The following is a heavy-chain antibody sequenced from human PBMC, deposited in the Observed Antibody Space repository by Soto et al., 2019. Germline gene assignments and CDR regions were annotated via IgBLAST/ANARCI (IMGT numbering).Heavy chain of an antibody. CDR3: ASGTYYYYGTDV. D-gene: IGHD1-1*01. Sequence: GASVKVSCKASGGTFSSYAISCVRQAPGQGLEWMGGIIPIFGTANYAQKFQGRVTITADKSTSTAYMELSSLRSEDTAVYYCASGTYYYYGTDVWGQGTTVTVSS. CDR2: IIPIFGTA. J-gene: IGHJ6*02. CDR1: GGTFSSYA. V-gene: IGHV1-69*06.